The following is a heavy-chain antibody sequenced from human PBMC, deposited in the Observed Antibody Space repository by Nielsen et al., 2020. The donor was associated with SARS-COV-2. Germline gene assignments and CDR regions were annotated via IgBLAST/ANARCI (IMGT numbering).Heavy chain of an antibody. CDR1: GFTFSDYY. D-gene: IGHD3-9*01. J-gene: IGHJ4*02. V-gene: IGHV3-11*03. CDR2: ISSSSSYT. CDR3: ASVRYFDWSASRTDY. Sequence: GESLKISCAASGFTFSDYYMSWIRQAPGKGLEWVSYISSSSSYTNYADSVKGRFTISRDNAKNSLYLQMNSLRAEDTAVYYCASVRYFDWSASRTDYWGQGTLVTVSS.